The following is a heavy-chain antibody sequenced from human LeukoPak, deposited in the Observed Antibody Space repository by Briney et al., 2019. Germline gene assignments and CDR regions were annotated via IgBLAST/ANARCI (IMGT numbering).Heavy chain of an antibody. J-gene: IGHJ4*02. CDR3: ARDFEDMGDSSGDRGEFDY. D-gene: IGHD6-19*01. V-gene: IGHV4-39*07. CDR2: IYYSGST. Sequence: SETLSLTCTVSGGSISSSSYYWGWIRQPPGKGLEWIGSIYYSGSTYYNPSLKSRVTISVDTSKNQFSLKLSSVTAADTAVYYCARDFEDMGDSSGDRGEFDYWGQGTLVTVSS. CDR1: GGSISSSSYY.